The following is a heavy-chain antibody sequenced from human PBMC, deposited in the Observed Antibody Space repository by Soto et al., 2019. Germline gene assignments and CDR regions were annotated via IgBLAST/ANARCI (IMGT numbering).Heavy chain of an antibody. CDR3: AKAMVAAHTYYYYYMDV. Sequence: GGSLRLSCAASGFTFDDYAMHWVRQAPGKGLEWVSGISWNSGSIGYADSVKGRFTISRDNAKNSLYLQMNSLRAEDTALYYCAKAMVAAHTYYYYYMDVWGKGTTVTVSS. V-gene: IGHV3-9*01. CDR1: GFTFDDYA. D-gene: IGHD2-15*01. CDR2: ISWNSGSI. J-gene: IGHJ6*03.